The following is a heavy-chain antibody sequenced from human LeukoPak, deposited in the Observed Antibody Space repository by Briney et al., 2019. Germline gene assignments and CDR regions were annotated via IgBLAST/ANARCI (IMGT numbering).Heavy chain of an antibody. CDR3: ARGPPYSNWYFDL. D-gene: IGHD2-15*01. CDR1: GGSISSYY. J-gene: IGHJ2*01. V-gene: IGHV4-59*01. CDR2: IYYSGST. Sequence: SETLSLTCTVSGGSISSYYWSWIRQPPGKGLEWIGYIYYSGSTNYNPSLKSRVTISLDTSKNQFSLRLSSVTAADTAVYYCARGPPYSNWYFDLWGRGTVVTVSS.